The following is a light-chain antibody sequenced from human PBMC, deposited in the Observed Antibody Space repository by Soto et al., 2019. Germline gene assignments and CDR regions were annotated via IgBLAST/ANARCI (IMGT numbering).Light chain of an antibody. J-gene: IGKJ4*01. CDR1: QDINNW. CDR2: TTS. CDR3: QQANSFPLT. Sequence: DIQVTQSPSSVSASVGDRVTITCRASQDINNWLAWYQQKPGKALKLLIYTTSNLQSGVPSRFSGSGSGTDFTLTINSLQPEDFATYYCQQANSFPLTFGGGTKVEIK. V-gene: IGKV1D-12*01.